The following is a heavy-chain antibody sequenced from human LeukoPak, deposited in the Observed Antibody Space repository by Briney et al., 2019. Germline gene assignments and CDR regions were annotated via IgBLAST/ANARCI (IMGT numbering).Heavy chain of an antibody. CDR1: EYSFATYW. CDR2: IYPSDSDT. CDR3: ARPLQGIVGATGFDY. Sequence: GESLKISCQGSEYSFATYWIAWLRQMPGKGLEWMPIIYPSDSDTRYSPSFQGQVTISADKSIKTAYLQWSSLKASDTAMYYCARPLQGIVGATGFDYWGQGTLVTVSS. J-gene: IGHJ4*02. D-gene: IGHD1-26*01. V-gene: IGHV5-51*01.